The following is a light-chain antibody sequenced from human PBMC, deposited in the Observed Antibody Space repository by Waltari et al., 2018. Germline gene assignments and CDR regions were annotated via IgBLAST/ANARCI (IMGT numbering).Light chain of an antibody. CDR1: PSILGEGHR. J-gene: IGLJ2*01. Sequence: QSVLTQPPSVSGTPGRRVPIPCPGSPSILGEGHRVHSYQKIPGTAPKLLIFGNNNRPSGVPDRFSGSKSGTSASLAITGLQAEDEGDYYCQSFDSRLSDGVVFGGGTKVTVL. V-gene: IGLV1-40*01. CDR2: GNN. CDR3: QSFDSRLSDGVV.